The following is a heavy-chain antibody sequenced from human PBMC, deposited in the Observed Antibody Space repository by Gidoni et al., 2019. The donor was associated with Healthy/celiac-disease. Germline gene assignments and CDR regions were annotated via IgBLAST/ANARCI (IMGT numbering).Heavy chain of an antibody. CDR2: ISSSSIYI. CDR1: GFTFSSYS. Sequence: EVQLVESGGGLVKPGGFLRLSCAASGFTFSSYSRNWVRQAPGKGLEWVSSISSSSIYIYYADSVKGRFTITRDNAKNSLYLQMNSLRAEDTAVYYCARDSAMITFGGANDYWGQGTLVTVSS. CDR3: ARDSAMITFGGANDY. D-gene: IGHD3-16*01. J-gene: IGHJ4*02. V-gene: IGHV3-21*01.